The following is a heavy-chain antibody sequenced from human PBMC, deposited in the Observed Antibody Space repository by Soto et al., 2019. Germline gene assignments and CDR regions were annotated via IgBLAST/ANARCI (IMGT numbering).Heavy chain of an antibody. V-gene: IGHV4-59*01. CDR3: ARSGYSSSRGAGAFDI. D-gene: IGHD6-13*01. J-gene: IGHJ3*02. CDR1: GGSISSYY. CDR2: IYYSGST. Sequence: SETLSLTCTVSGGSISSYYWSWIRQPPGKGLEWIGYIYYSGSTNYNPSLKSRVTISVDTSKNQFPLKLSSVTAADTAVYYCARSGYSSSRGAGAFDIWGQGTMVTVSS.